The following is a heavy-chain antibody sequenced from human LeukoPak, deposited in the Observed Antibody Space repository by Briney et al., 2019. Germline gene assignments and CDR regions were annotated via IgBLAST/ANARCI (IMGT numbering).Heavy chain of an antibody. D-gene: IGHD2-21*01. Sequence: GGSLRLSCAASGFTFSDYYMSWIRQAPGKGLEWVSYISSSGSTIYYADSVKSRFTISRDNAKNSLYLQMNSLRAEDTAVYYCASASMTSGPDYWGQGTLVTVSS. CDR1: GFTFSDYY. CDR3: ASASMTSGPDY. V-gene: IGHV3-11*04. J-gene: IGHJ4*02. CDR2: ISSSGSTI.